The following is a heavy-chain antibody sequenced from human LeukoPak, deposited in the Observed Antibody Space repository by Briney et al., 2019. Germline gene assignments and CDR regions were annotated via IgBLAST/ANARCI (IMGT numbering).Heavy chain of an antibody. D-gene: IGHD5-12*01. V-gene: IGHV3-13*01. J-gene: IGHJ4*02. CDR1: GFTFSSYD. CDR2: IGTAGDT. Sequence: GGSLRLSCAASGFTFSSYDMHWVRQATGKGLEWVSAIGTAGDTYYPGSVKGRFTISRDNSKNTLYLQMNSLRADDTAVYSCAKGGGYSGPGYWGQGTLVTVSS. CDR3: AKGGGYSGPGY.